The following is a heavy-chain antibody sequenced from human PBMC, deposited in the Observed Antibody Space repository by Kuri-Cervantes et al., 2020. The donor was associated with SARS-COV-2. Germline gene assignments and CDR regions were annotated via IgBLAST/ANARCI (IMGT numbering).Heavy chain of an antibody. CDR1: GFTFSSYW. Sequence: GESLKISCAASGFTFSSYWMSWVRQAPGKGLEWVANIKQDGSEKYYVGSVKGRFTISRDNAKNSLYLQMNSLRAEDTAVYYCARDYSGADYWGQGTLVTVSS. D-gene: IGHD1-26*01. CDR3: ARDYSGADY. CDR2: IKQDGSEK. J-gene: IGHJ4*02. V-gene: IGHV3-7*01.